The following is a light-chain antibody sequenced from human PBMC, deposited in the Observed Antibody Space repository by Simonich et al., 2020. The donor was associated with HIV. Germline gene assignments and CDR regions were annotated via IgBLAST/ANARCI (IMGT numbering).Light chain of an antibody. J-gene: IGKJ5*01. CDR1: QSLLHSNGYNY. Sequence: DIVMTQSPLSLPVTPGEPASISCRSSQSLLHSNGYNYLYWYLQKPGQSPQLLIYEVSNRFSGVPDRFSGSGSGTDFTLKISRVEAEDVGVYYCMQALQTPRTFGQGTRLEIK. CDR2: EVS. CDR3: MQALQTPRT. V-gene: IGKV2-29*03.